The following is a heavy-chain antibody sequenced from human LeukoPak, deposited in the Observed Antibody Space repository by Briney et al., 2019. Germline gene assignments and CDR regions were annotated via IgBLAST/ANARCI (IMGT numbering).Heavy chain of an antibody. V-gene: IGHV3-48*01. J-gene: IGHJ6*02. CDR3: ARDPGNYVFYYYYGMDV. D-gene: IGHD4-11*01. CDR2: ISSSSSTI. CDR1: GFTFSSYS. Sequence: GGSLRLSCAASGFTFSSYSMNWVRQAPGKGLEWVSYISSSSSTICYADSVKGRFTISRDNAKNSLYLQMNSLRAEDTAVYYCARDPGNYVFYYYYGMDVWGQGTTVTVSS.